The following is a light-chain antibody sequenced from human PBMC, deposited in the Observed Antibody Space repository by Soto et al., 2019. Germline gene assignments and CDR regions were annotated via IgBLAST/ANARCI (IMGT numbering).Light chain of an antibody. V-gene: IGKV3-11*01. CDR1: QSVSSY. CDR2: DAS. J-gene: IGKJ3*01. Sequence: DIVLTQSPPTLSFSPLERSTLSCRASQSVSSYLAWYQQKPGQAPRLLIYDASNRSTGIPARFSGSGSCTDFPLTTSSLDPEHFAVYYCQQRSNWTPTFGPGTKVDIK. CDR3: QQRSNWTPT.